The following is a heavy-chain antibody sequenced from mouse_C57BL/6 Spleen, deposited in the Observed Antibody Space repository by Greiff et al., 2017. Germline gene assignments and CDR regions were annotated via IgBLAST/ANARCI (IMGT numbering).Heavy chain of an antibody. CDR3: ARWDYYGSSYGYAMDY. CDR1: GYTFTSYW. D-gene: IGHD1-1*01. V-gene: IGHV1-55*01. J-gene: IGHJ4*01. CDR2: IYPGSGST. Sequence: VQLQQPGAELVKPGASVKMSCKASGYTFTSYWITWVKQRPGQGLEWIGDIYPGSGSTNYNEKFKSKATLTVDTSSSTAYMQLSSLTSDDSAVYHCARWDYYGSSYGYAMDYWGQGTSVTVSS.